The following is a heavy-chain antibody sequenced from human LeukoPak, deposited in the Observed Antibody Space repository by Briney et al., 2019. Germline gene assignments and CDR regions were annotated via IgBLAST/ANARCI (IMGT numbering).Heavy chain of an antibody. CDR2: ISGSGVST. Sequence: GGSLRLSCAASGFTFSSYAMGWVRQAPGKGLEWVSTISGSGVSTYYADSVKGRFIISRDNSKNTLYLQMNSLRAEDTAVYYCAKAVTGNFDYWGQGALVTVSS. V-gene: IGHV3-23*01. J-gene: IGHJ4*02. CDR3: AKAVTGNFDY. CDR1: GFTFSSYA. D-gene: IGHD6-19*01.